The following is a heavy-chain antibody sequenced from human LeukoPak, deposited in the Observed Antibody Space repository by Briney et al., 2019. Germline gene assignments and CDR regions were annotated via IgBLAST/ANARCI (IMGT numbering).Heavy chain of an antibody. J-gene: IGHJ4*02. CDR3: AKDLRKWELPPFDY. D-gene: IGHD1-26*01. V-gene: IGHV3-33*06. CDR1: GFTFSSYG. CDR2: IWYDGSNK. Sequence: HTGGSLRLSCAASGFTFSSYGMHWVRQAPGKGLEWVAVIWYDGSNKYYADSVKGRFTISRDNSKNTLYLQMNSLRADDTAVYYCAKDLRKWELPPFDYWGQGTLVTVSS.